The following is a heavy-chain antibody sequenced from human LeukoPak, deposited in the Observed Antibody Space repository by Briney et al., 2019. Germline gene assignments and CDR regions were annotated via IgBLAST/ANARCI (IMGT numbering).Heavy chain of an antibody. CDR1: GFTFSSYA. D-gene: IGHD3-22*01. J-gene: IGHJ1*01. CDR3: ARGNSYDSSGYPEYFQN. V-gene: IGHV3-66*01. CDR2: IYSGGST. Sequence: GGSLRLSCAASGFTFSSYAMSWVRQAPGKGLEWVSVIYSGGSTSYADSVKGRFTISRDNSRNTVSLQMNTLRAEDTAVYYCARGNSYDSSGYPEYFQNWGQGTLVTVSS.